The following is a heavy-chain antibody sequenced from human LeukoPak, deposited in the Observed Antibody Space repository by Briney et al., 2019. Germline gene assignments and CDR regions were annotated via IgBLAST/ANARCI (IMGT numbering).Heavy chain of an antibody. CDR2: IYSGGST. CDR3: ARRTRYYYYMDV. Sequence: GGSLRLSCAASGLTVSSNYMSWVRQAPGKGLGWVSVIYSGGSTYYTDSVKGRFTISRDNSKNTLYLQMNSLRAEDTAVYYCARRTRYYYYMDVWGKGTTVTVSS. V-gene: IGHV3-66*02. J-gene: IGHJ6*03. CDR1: GLTVSSNY. D-gene: IGHD2-2*01.